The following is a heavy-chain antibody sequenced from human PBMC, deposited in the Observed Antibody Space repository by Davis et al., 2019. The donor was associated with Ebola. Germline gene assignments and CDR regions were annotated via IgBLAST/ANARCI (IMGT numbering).Heavy chain of an antibody. CDR1: GFTFSNYA. Sequence: GESLKISCAASGFTFSNYAMTWVRQAPGKGLEWVSVINTSGYSTYYADSVKGRFTISRDNSRHTVFLQMNSLRAEDTALYYCVKGGGYFDTSGYPFDYWGQGTLVTVSS. J-gene: IGHJ4*02. CDR2: INTSGYST. V-gene: IGHV3-23*01. D-gene: IGHD3-22*01. CDR3: VKGGGYFDTSGYPFDY.